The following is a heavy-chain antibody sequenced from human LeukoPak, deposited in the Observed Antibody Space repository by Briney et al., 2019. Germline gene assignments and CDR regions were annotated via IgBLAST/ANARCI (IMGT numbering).Heavy chain of an antibody. CDR3: AREGARWEPSFSALDI. Sequence: PSETLSLTCTVSGGSISGYYWSWIRQPPGKGLEWIGYIYYSGSTSYNPSLKSRVTISVDTSKNQFSLKLSSVTAADTAVYYCAREGARWEPSFSALDIWGQGTMVTVSS. CDR1: GGSISGYY. V-gene: IGHV4-59*01. J-gene: IGHJ3*02. D-gene: IGHD1-26*01. CDR2: IYYSGST.